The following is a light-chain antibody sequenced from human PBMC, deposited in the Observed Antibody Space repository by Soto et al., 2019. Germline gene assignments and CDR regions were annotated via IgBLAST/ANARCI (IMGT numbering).Light chain of an antibody. CDR2: GAS. CDR3: QQYANWPRT. V-gene: IGKV3-15*01. J-gene: IGKJ1*01. CDR1: QTVSTN. Sequence: EIVMTQAPATLSVSPGERATLSCRASQTVSTNLVWYQQKPVQAPRLLIYGASTRATGFPARFSGSGSGTDFTLTISSLQSEDFAVYYCQQYANWPRTFGQGTKVEVK.